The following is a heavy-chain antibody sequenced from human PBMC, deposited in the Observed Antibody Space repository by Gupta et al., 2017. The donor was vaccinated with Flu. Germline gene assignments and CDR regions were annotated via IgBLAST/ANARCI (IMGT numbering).Heavy chain of an antibody. D-gene: IGHD6-19*01. J-gene: IGHJ4*02. Sequence: EVLLVEPGGGLVKPAVSLRLSCPASGFPFSNACISWVRQAPGKGLEWVGRIKSKTDGGTTDHAAPVKGRFTISRDDSKNTLYLQMNSLNTEETAVYYCTTDPIGYSSGWYDENFDYWGQGTLVTVSS. CDR2: IKSKTDGGTT. CDR1: GFPFSNAC. CDR3: TTDPIGYSSGWYDENFDY. V-gene: IGHV3-15*01.